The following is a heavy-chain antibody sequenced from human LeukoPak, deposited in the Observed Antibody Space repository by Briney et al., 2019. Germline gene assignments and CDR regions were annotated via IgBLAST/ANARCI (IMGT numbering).Heavy chain of an antibody. CDR3: ARELGYYYDSTGNDAFDI. CDR2: IYYSGST. J-gene: IGHJ3*02. CDR1: GGSISSYY. V-gene: IGHV4-59*01. D-gene: IGHD3-22*01. Sequence: AETLSLTCTVSGGSISSYYWSCIRQPPGKGLEWLVYIYYSGSTNYNPSLKSRVTISVDTSKNQFSLKLSSVTAADTAVYYCARELGYYYDSTGNDAFDIWGQGTMVTVSP.